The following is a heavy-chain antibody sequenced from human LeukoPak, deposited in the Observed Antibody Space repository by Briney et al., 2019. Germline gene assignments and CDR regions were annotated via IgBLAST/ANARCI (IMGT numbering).Heavy chain of an antibody. V-gene: IGHV4-39*01. Sequence: PSETLSLTCTVSGGSISSSSYYWGWIRQPPGKGLEWIGSIYYSGSTYYNPSLKSRVTISVDASKNQFSLKLSSVTAADTAVYYCARRGRGPAAYIDYWGQGTLVTVSS. J-gene: IGHJ4*02. D-gene: IGHD2-2*01. CDR3: ARRGRGPAAYIDY. CDR1: GGSISSSSYY. CDR2: IYYSGST.